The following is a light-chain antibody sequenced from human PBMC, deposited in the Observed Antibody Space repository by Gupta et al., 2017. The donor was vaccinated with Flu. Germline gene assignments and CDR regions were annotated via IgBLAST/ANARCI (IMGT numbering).Light chain of an antibody. CDR3: QQYFAPPWT. V-gene: IGKV4-1*01. CDR1: QNLLYSPNNKNY. Sequence: NCKSSQNLLYSPNNKNYLAWFQQRPGQPPKLLIYWASSRESGVPDRFSGSGSGTDFTLTISSRLAEDVAVYYCQQYFAPPWTFGHGTKVEIK. J-gene: IGKJ1*01. CDR2: WAS.